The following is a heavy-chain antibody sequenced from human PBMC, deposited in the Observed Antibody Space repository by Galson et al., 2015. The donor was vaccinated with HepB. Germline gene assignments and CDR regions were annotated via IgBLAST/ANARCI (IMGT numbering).Heavy chain of an antibody. V-gene: IGHV3-23*01. Sequence: SLRLSCAASGFTFSSYAMSWVRQAPGKGLEWVSAISGSGGSTYYADSVKGRFTISRDNSKNTLYLQMNSLRAGDTAVYYCAKDSDIVVVPAASDYWGQGTLVTVSS. CDR1: GFTFSSYA. D-gene: IGHD2-2*01. J-gene: IGHJ4*02. CDR2: ISGSGGST. CDR3: AKDSDIVVVPAASDY.